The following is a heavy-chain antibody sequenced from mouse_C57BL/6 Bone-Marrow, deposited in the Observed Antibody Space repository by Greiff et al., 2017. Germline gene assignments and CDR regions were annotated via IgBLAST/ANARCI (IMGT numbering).Heavy chain of an antibody. CDR1: GFNIKDDY. V-gene: IGHV14-4*01. J-gene: IGHJ4*01. CDR2: IDPENGDT. Sequence: VQLKESGAELVRPGASVKLSCTASGFNIKDDYMHWVKQRPEQGLEWIGWIDPENGDTEYASKCQGKATITADKASNTAYLQLSRLTSEDTAVYYCTTGGYYAMDYWCQGTSVTVSS. D-gene: IGHD1-1*02. CDR3: TTGGYYAMDY.